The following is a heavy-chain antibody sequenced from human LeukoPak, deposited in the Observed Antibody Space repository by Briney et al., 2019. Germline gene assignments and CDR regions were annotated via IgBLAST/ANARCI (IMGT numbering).Heavy chain of an antibody. CDR3: ARGAWSENPFDY. V-gene: IGHV3-21*01. J-gene: IGHJ4*02. Sequence: GGSLRLSCAASGFTFSSYSMNWVRQAPGKGLEWVSSISSSSSYIYYADSVKGRFTISRDNARNSLYLEMNSLRAEDTAVYSCARGAWSENPFDYWGQGTLVTVSS. D-gene: IGHD1-14*01. CDR1: GFTFSSYS. CDR2: ISSSSSYI.